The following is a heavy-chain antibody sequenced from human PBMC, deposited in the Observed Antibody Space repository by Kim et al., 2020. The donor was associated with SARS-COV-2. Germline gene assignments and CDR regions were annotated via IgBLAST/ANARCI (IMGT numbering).Heavy chain of an antibody. CDR2: INEDGSET. CDR1: GFSFRIYW. J-gene: IGHJ6*02. Sequence: GGSLRLSCAASGFSFRIYWMTWVRQAPGKGLEWVAKINEDGSETVFVDSVKGRFTIARDNAKNSVFLQMNSLGVEDTAVYYCAKEMGIRLSGVVYNALDVWGPGTTVSVSS. D-gene: IGHD3-3*01. V-gene: IGHV3-7*01. CDR3: AKEMGIRLSGVVYNALDV.